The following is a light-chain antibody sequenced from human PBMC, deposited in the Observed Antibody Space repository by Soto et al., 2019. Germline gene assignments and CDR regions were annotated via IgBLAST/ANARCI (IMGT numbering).Light chain of an antibody. V-gene: IGKV3-20*01. CDR1: QSVSSGY. J-gene: IGKJ2*01. CDR3: QQYGISQNT. CDR2: GAS. Sequence: ETVMTQSPGTLSLSPGERATLSCRASQSVSSGYLAWYQQKPCQAPRPLIFGASNRATGIPDRFTGSGSGTDFTLTISRLEPEDFAVYYCQQYGISQNTFGQGTKLEIK.